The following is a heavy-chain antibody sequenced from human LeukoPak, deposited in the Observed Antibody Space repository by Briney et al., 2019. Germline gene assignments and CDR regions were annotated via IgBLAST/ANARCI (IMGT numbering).Heavy chain of an antibody. CDR2: IKQDGSEK. CDR3: AKEWGYSYGYEFDY. J-gene: IGHJ4*02. CDR1: GFTFSSFW. D-gene: IGHD5-18*01. Sequence: PTGGSLRLSCAASGFTFSSFWMTWVRQAPGKGLQWVANIKQDGSEKYYVDSVKGRFTVSRDNAKNSLSLQMNSLRAEDTAVYYCAKEWGYSYGYEFDYWGQGTLVTVSS. V-gene: IGHV3-7*03.